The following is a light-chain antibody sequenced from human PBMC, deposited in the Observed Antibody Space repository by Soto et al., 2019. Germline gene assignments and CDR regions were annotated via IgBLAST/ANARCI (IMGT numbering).Light chain of an antibody. J-gene: IGKJ4*01. Sequence: DIQMTQSPSTLSASVGDRVTITCLASQSISIWLSWYQQKPGKAPKLLIYDASNLKSGVPSRFSGSESGTEFTLTISSLQPDDFASYYCQQHRSYPVTFGGGTKVDIK. V-gene: IGKV1-5*01. CDR2: DAS. CDR3: QQHRSYPVT. CDR1: QSISIW.